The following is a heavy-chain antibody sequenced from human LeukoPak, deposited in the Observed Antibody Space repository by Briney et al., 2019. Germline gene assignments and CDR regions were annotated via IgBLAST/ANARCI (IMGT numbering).Heavy chain of an antibody. CDR1: GYTFTSYG. V-gene: IGHV1-18*01. CDR2: ISAYNGNT. Sequence: ASVKVSCKASGYTFTSYGISWVRQAPGQGLEWMGWISAYNGNTNYAQKLQGRVTMTTDTSTSTAYMELRSLRSDDAAVYYCARDLTSSGWSETFDYGGQGTLVTVSS. D-gene: IGHD6-19*01. CDR3: ARDLTSSGWSETFDY. J-gene: IGHJ4*02.